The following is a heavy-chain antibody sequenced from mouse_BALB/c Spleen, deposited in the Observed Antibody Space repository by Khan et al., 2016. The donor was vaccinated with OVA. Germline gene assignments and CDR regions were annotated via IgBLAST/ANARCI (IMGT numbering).Heavy chain of an antibody. V-gene: IGHV9-1*02. CDR3: ARITSYWYSDV. CDR2: INTYTGEP. Sequence: QIQLVQSGPELKKPGETVKISCKASGYTFTNYGMNWVKQAPGKGLKWMGWINTYTGEPTYADDFKGRFVFSLETSASTAYLQISNLKNEDITTCFCARITSYWYSDVWGAGTTVTVSS. CDR1: GYTFTNYG. J-gene: IGHJ1*01.